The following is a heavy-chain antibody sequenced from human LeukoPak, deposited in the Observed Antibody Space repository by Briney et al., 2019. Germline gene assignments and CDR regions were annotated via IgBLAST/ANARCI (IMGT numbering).Heavy chain of an antibody. D-gene: IGHD6-19*01. V-gene: IGHV1-2*02. J-gene: IGHJ4*02. CDR3: ARDQAVGPQRPYFDY. CDR2: INPNSGGT. Sequence: ASVKVSCKASGYTFTGYYMHWVRQAPGQGLERMGWINPNSGGTNHAQKFQGRVTMTRDTSISTAYMELSRLRSDDTAVYYCARDQAVGPQRPYFDYWGQGTLVTVSS. CDR1: GYTFTGYY.